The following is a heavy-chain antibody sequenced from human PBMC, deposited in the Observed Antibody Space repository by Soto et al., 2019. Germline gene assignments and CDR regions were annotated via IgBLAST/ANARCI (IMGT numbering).Heavy chain of an antibody. CDR2: IYYSGST. V-gene: IGHV4-31*03. D-gene: IGHD3-10*01. CDR3: ARGSSITMVRGVIEWFDP. CDR1: GGSISSGGYY. Sequence: PSETLSLTCTVSGGSISSGGYYWSWIRQHPGKGLEWIGYIYYSGSTYYNPSLKSRVTISVDTSKNQFSLKLSSVTAADTAVYYCARGSSITMVRGVIEWFDPWGQGTLVTVSS. J-gene: IGHJ5*02.